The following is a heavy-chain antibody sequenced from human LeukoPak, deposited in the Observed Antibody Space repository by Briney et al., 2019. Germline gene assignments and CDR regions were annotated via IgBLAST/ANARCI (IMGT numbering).Heavy chain of an antibody. J-gene: IGHJ4*02. V-gene: IGHV1-2*02. D-gene: IGHD6-19*01. CDR2: INPDSGTT. Sequence: ASVNVSCKVSGYTFTDYYIHWVRQAPGQGLEWMGWINPDSGTTSYEQKFKGRVTMTRATSISTAYIELNRLTSDDTAVYYCARVKTKGWHYFDSWGQGTLVTVTS. CDR3: ARVKTKGWHYFDS. CDR1: GYTFTDYY.